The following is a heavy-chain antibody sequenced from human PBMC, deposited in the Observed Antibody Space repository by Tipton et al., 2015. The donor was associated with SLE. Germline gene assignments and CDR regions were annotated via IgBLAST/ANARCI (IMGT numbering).Heavy chain of an antibody. V-gene: IGHV4-61*02. CDR1: GGSISSGSYY. CDR2: IYTSGST. D-gene: IGHD6-13*01. CDR3: AREGSSRLFQH. J-gene: IGHJ1*01. Sequence: TLSLTCTVSGGSISSGSYYWSWIRQPAGKGLEWIGRIYTSGSTNYNPSLKSRVTISVDTSKNQFSLKLSSVTAADTAVYYCAREGSSRLFQHLGQGTLATVSS.